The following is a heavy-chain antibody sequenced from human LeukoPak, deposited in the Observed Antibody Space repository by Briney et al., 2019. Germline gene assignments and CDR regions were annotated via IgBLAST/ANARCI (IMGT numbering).Heavy chain of an antibody. Sequence: SETLSLTCTVSGGSMSSYYWSWIRQPPGKGLEGIGYIYTSGNTNYNPSLKSRVTISVDTSKNQFSLKLSSVTAADTAVYYCARLIGYYYYMDVWGKGTTVTVSS. V-gene: IGHV4-4*09. CDR2: IYTSGNT. J-gene: IGHJ6*03. D-gene: IGHD3-16*01. CDR1: GGSMSSYY. CDR3: ARLIGYYYYMDV.